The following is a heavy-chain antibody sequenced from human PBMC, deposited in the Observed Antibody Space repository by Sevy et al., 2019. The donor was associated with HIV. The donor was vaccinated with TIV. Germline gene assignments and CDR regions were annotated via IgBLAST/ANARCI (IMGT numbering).Heavy chain of an antibody. CDR2: ISYDGSNK. V-gene: IGHV3-30-3*01. CDR1: GFTFSSYA. Sequence: GGSLRLSCAASGFTFSSYAMHWVRQAPGKGLEWVAVISYDGSNKYYADSVKGRFTISRDNSKNTRYLQMNSLRAEDTAVYYCAGDWVGVVIPYYYYGMDVWGQGTTVTVSS. J-gene: IGHJ6*02. CDR3: AGDWVGVVIPYYYYGMDV. D-gene: IGHD3-3*01.